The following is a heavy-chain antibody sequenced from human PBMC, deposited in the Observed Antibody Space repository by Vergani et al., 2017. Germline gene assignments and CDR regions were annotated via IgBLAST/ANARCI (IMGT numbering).Heavy chain of an antibody. Sequence: QVQLVQSGAEVKKPGASVKVSCKASGYTFTSYGISWVRQAPGQGLEWMGWISAYNGNTNYAQKLQGRVTMTTDTSTSTAYMELRSLRSDDTAVYYCARCRPSRGAAADHYDYYYGMDVWGQGTTVTVSS. CDR3: ARCRPSRGAAADHYDYYYGMDV. V-gene: IGHV1-18*01. CDR2: ISAYNGNT. J-gene: IGHJ6*02. CDR1: GYTFTSYG. D-gene: IGHD6-13*01.